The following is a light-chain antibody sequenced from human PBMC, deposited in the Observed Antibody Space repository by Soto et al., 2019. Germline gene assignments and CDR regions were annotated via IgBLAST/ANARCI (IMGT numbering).Light chain of an antibody. Sequence: QSALTPPASVSGSPGQSITISCTGTSSDVGGYNYVSWYQQHPGKAPKLMIYEVSNRPSGVYNRFSGSKSGNTASLTISGLQAEDEADYYCSSYTSSSTLAYVFGPGTKLTVL. CDR1: SSDVGGYNY. V-gene: IGLV2-14*01. J-gene: IGLJ1*01. CDR2: EVS. CDR3: SSYTSSSTLAYV.